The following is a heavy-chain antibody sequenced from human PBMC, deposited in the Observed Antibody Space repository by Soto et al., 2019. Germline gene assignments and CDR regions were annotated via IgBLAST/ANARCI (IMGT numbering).Heavy chain of an antibody. CDR3: ASHRGSSGWYVWFDP. J-gene: IGHJ5*02. V-gene: IGHV4-59*08. Sequence: QVQLQESGPGLVKPSETLSLTCTVSGGSISSYYWSWIRQPPGKGLEWIGYIYYSGSTNYNPSLKSRVTTSVATPKNQFSLKLSSVTAADTAVYYCASHRGSSGWYVWFDPWGQGTLVTVSS. D-gene: IGHD6-19*01. CDR1: GGSISSYY. CDR2: IYYSGST.